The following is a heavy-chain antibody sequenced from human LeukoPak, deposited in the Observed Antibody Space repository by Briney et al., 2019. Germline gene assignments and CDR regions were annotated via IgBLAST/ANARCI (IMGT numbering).Heavy chain of an antibody. Sequence: GGSLRLSCAASGFTFSSYAMHWVRQAPGKGLEWVAVISYDGSNKYYADSVKGRFTISRDNSKNTLYLHMNSLRAEDTAVYYCARDWGLGSSRKYGMDVWGQGTTVTVSS. CDR2: ISYDGSNK. CDR3: ARDWGLGSSRKYGMDV. CDR1: GFTFSSYA. V-gene: IGHV3-30*04. J-gene: IGHJ6*02. D-gene: IGHD6-13*01.